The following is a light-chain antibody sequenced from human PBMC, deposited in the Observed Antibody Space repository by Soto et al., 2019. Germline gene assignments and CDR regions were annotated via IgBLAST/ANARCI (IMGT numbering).Light chain of an antibody. J-gene: IGKJ2*01. Sequence: EIVMTQSPATMSVSPGERATLSCRASQSMGSNVAWYQQKPGQAPRLLIYGASTRAAGIPARFSGSGSGTEFTLTITSLQSEDFAVYYCQQYNNWPHTFGQGTKV. CDR3: QQYNNWPHT. V-gene: IGKV3-15*01. CDR2: GAS. CDR1: QSMGSN.